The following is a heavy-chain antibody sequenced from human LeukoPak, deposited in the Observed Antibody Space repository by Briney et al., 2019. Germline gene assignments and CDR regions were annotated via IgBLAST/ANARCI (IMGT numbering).Heavy chain of an antibody. D-gene: IGHD3-10*01. Sequence: SETVSLTYTVSGASISSGSHHWSWIRQPAGKGLEWIGRIYTSGSTNYNPSLKSRVSISVDMSKNQFSLKLSSVTAADTAVYYCARDKGGFLYFGEYDPWGQGTLVTVSS. CDR1: GASISSGSHH. J-gene: IGHJ5*02. CDR2: IYTSGST. V-gene: IGHV4-61*02. CDR3: ARDKGGFLYFGEYDP.